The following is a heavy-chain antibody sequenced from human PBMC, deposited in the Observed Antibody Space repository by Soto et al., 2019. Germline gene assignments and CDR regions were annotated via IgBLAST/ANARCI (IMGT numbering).Heavy chain of an antibody. CDR1: GYTFTSYG. V-gene: IGHV1-18*04. D-gene: IGHD2-8*01. CDR2: ISVYTGNT. CDR3: ARDRCTTDRCYTHHFGV. Sequence: QVQLVQSGGEVTKPGASVKVSCKSSGYTFTSYGVSWVRQAPGQGLEWLGWISVYTGNTNQAQNFQCRVTLSSEASTSTDYMELRSLRSADKAVYYCARDRCTTDRCYTHHFGVWGHGTTVTVS. J-gene: IGHJ6*02.